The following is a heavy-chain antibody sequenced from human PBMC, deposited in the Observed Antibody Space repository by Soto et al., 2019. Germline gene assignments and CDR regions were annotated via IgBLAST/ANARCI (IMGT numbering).Heavy chain of an antibody. CDR2: SNEGSGNT. CDR1: GYSFKNYA. Sequence: QVQLVQSGPEVKRPGASVRISCWTAGYSFKNYAIHWVRQAPGKKLGWMGWSNEGSGNTRYSQKFQGRMSIARDTSASTSYLDLRSLTSEDTAIYFCARDDRTISGAVTLDYWGPGTLVTVSS. V-gene: IGHV1-3*01. CDR3: ARDDRTISGAVTLDY. D-gene: IGHD3-3*02. J-gene: IGHJ4*02.